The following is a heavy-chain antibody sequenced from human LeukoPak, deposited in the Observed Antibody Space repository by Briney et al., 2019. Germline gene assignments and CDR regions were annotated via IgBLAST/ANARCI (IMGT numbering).Heavy chain of an antibody. J-gene: IGHJ4*02. V-gene: IGHV3-30*03. CDR1: GFTFSSYG. D-gene: IGHD5-18*01. CDR2: ISYDGSNK. Sequence: GGSLRLSCAASGFTFSSYGMHWVRQAPGKGLEWVAVISYDGSNKYYADSVKGRFTNSRDNAKYSLYLQMNSLRAEDTAVYYCARGGPFRQLWFYWGQGTLVTVSS. CDR3: ARGGPFRQLWFY.